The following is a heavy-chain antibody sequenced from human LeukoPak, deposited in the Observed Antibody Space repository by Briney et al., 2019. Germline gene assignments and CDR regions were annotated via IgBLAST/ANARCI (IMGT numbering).Heavy chain of an antibody. J-gene: IGHJ3*02. CDR3: ARDRPDHRSGSYSDI. CDR1: GFTFSSYG. CDR2: IWYDGSNK. V-gene: IGHV3-33*01. Sequence: GGSLRLSCAASGFTFSSYGMHWVRQAPGKGLEWVAVIWYDGSNKHYADSVKGRFTISRDKSKNTLYLQMNSLRAEDTAVYYCARDRPDHRSGSYSDIWGQGTMVTVSS. D-gene: IGHD1-26*01.